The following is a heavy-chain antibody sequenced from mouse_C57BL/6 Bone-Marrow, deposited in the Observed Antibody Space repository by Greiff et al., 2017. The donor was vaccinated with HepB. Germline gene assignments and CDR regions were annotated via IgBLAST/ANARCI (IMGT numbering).Heavy chain of an antibody. J-gene: IGHJ2*01. CDR3: ARGPYYYVSSPFDY. CDR2: IYPRSGNT. CDR1: GYTFTSYG. D-gene: IGHD1-1*01. Sequence: QVQLQQSGAELARPGASVKLSCKASGYTFTSYGISWVKQRTGQGLEWIGEIYPRSGNTYYNEKFKGKATLTADKSSSTAYMELRILTSEDSAVYFWARGPYYYVSSPFDYWGQGTTLTVSS. V-gene: IGHV1-81*01.